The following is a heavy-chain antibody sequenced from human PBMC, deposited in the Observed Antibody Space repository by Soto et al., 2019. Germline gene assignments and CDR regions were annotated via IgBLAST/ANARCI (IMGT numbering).Heavy chain of an antibody. CDR2: INPNSGGT. D-gene: IGHD5-18*01. CDR3: ARDMGYSYGYYYYYGMDV. J-gene: IGHJ6*02. V-gene: IGHV1-2*04. Sequence: ASVKVSCKASGYTFTGYYMHWVRQAPGQGLEWMGWINPNSGGTNYAQKFQGWVTMTRDTSISTAYMELSRLRSDDTAVYYCARDMGYSYGYYYYYGMDVWGQGTKVTVSS. CDR1: GYTFTGYY.